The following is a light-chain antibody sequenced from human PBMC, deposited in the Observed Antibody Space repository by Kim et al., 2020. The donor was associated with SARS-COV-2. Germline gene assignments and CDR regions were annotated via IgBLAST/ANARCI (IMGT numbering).Light chain of an antibody. CDR3: SSYAGSSTYV. J-gene: IGLJ1*01. CDR2: DVS. Sequence: QSALTQPASVSGSPGQSITISCTGTSGDVGGYNSVSWYQQHPGTAPKLMIHDVSNRPSGVSNRFSGSKSGNTASLTISGLQAEDEADYYCSSYAGSSTYVFGTGTKVTVL. CDR1: SGDVGGYNS. V-gene: IGLV2-14*03.